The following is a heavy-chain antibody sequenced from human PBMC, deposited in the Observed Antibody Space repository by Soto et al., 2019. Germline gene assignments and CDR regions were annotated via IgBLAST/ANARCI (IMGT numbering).Heavy chain of an antibody. CDR3: LARWFGESGYYFDY. CDR2: FDPEDGET. D-gene: IGHD3-10*01. V-gene: IGHV1-24*01. CDR1: GYTLTELS. Sequence: ASVKVSCKVSGYTLTELSMHWVRQAPGKGLEWMGGFDPEDGETIYAQKFQGRVTMTEDTSTDTAYMELSSLRSEDTAVYYCLARWFGESGYYFDYWGQGTLVTVSS. J-gene: IGHJ4*02.